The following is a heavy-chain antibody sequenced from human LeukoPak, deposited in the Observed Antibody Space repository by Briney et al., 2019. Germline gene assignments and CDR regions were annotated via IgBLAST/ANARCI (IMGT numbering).Heavy chain of an antibody. J-gene: IGHJ3*02. CDR2: IYTSGSN. CDR1: GGSISSYY. CDR3: ARDGYSSGWADAFDI. D-gene: IGHD6-19*01. V-gene: IGHV4-4*07. Sequence: SETLSLTCTVSGGSISSYYWSWIRQPAGKGREWIGRIYTSGSNNYNPSLKSRVTMSVDTSKNQFSLKLSSVTAADTAVYYCARDGYSSGWADAFDIWGQGTMVTVSS.